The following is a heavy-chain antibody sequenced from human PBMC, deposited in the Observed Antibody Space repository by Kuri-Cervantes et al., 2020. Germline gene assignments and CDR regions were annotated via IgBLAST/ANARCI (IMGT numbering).Heavy chain of an antibody. CDR1: GYSISSGYY. D-gene: IGHD2-2*01. Sequence: SETLSLTCTVSGYSISSGYYWGWIRQPPGKGLEWIGYIYYSGSTYYNPSLKSRVTISVDTSKNQFSLKLSSVTAADTAVYYCARGLGGYCSSTSCNWFDPWGQGTLVTVSS. CDR2: IYYSGST. J-gene: IGHJ5*02. V-gene: IGHV4-38-2*02. CDR3: ARGLGGYCSSTSCNWFDP.